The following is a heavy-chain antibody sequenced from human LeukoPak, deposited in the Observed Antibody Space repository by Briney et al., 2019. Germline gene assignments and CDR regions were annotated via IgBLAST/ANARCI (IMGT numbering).Heavy chain of an antibody. CDR1: GYSISSGYY. Sequence: SETLSLTCAVSGYSISSGYYWGWIRQPPGKGLEWIGYIYYSGSTNYNPSLKSRVTISVDTSKNQFSLKLSSVTAADTAVYYCARDRATGAFDIWGQGTMVTVSS. J-gene: IGHJ3*02. CDR2: IYYSGST. CDR3: ARDRATGAFDI. V-gene: IGHV4-59*01. D-gene: IGHD3-9*01.